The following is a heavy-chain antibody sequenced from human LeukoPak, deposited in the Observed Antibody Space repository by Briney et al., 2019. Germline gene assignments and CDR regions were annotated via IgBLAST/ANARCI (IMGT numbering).Heavy chain of an antibody. V-gene: IGHV1-18*01. CDR3: ARERVEYLRDGVFDY. D-gene: IGHD5-24*01. CDR1: GYTFTSYG. J-gene: IGHJ4*02. CDR2: ISAYNGNT. Sequence: GASVKVSCKASGYTFTSYGISWVRQAPGQGLEWMGWISAYNGNTNYAQKLQGRVTMTTDTSTSTAYMELRSLRSDDTAAYFCARERVEYLRDGVFDYWGQGALVTVSS.